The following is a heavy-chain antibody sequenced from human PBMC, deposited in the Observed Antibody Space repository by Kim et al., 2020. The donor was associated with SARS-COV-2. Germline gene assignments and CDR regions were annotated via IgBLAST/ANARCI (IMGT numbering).Heavy chain of an antibody. J-gene: IGHJ3*02. Sequence: ASVKVSCKASGYTFTSYGISWVRQAPGQGLEWMGWISPYNGITNYAQKLQGRITMTTDTSTSTVYMELRSLRSDDTALYYCAKVKGEVGLEEDAFDIWGQGTMVTVSS. CDR1: GYTFTSYG. V-gene: IGHV1-18*01. CDR2: ISPYNGIT. CDR3: AKVKGEVGLEEDAFDI. D-gene: IGHD1-26*01.